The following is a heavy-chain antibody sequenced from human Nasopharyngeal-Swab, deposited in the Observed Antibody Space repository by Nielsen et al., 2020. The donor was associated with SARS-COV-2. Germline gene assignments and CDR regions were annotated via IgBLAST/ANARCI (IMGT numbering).Heavy chain of an antibody. CDR1: GFTFENYA. Sequence: SLKLSCAASGFTFENYAMHWVRQPPGKGLEWVSGLTWNSCNKGYAESVQGRFTISRDNAKNSLYLQLNSLRAEDTALYYCAKAKRTDTYGFECFDYWGQGTLVTVSS. CDR3: AKAKRTDTYGFECFDY. D-gene: IGHD5-18*01. V-gene: IGHV3-9*01. J-gene: IGHJ4*02. CDR2: LTWNSCNK.